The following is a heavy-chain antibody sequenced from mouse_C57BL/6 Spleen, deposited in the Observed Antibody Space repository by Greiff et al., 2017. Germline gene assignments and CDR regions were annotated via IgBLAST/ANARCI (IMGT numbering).Heavy chain of an antibody. Sequence: VQLQQPGAELVMPGASVKLSCKASGYTFTSYWMHWVKQRPGQGLEWIGEIDPSDSYTNYNQKFKGKSTLTVDKSSSTDYMQLSSLTSEDSAVYYCARRSGTGAMDYWGQGTSVTVSS. V-gene: IGHV1-69*01. CDR2: IDPSDSYT. CDR1: GYTFTSYW. J-gene: IGHJ4*01. CDR3: ARRSGTGAMDY. D-gene: IGHD4-1*01.